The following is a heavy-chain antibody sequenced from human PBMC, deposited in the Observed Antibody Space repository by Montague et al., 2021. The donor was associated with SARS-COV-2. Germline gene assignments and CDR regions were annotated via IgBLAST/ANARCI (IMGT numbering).Heavy chain of an antibody. CDR1: GFTFSKYS. CDR2: ISTSSLYI. D-gene: IGHD6-25*01. V-gene: IGHV3-21*01. J-gene: IGHJ3*02. Sequence: SLRLYCAASGFTFSKYSMNWVRQAPGKGLEWVSSISTSSLYIYYAASVKGRFTISRANATNSLFLQMDSLRAEDTAVYYCARALSASYSIGGDSFDIWGQGTMVTVSA. CDR3: ARALSASYSIGGDSFDI.